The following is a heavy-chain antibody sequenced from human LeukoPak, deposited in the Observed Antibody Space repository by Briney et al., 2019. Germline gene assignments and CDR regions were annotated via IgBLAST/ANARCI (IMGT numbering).Heavy chain of an antibody. V-gene: IGHV3-30-3*01. CDR2: ISYDGSNK. J-gene: IGHJ5*02. CDR3: ARDSNP. Sequence: PGGSLRLSCAASGFTFSSYAMPWVRQAPGKGLEWVAVISYDGSNKYYADSVKGRFTISRDNSKNTLYLQMNSLRAEDTAVYYCARDSNPWGQGTLVTVSS. CDR1: GFTFSSYA.